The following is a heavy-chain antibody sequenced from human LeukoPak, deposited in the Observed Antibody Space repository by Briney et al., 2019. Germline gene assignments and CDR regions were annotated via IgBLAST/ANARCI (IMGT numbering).Heavy chain of an antibody. J-gene: IGHJ5*02. CDR1: RGSMSTSGYY. CDR2: VYYSGST. Sequence: SKTLSLTRTVSRGSMSTSGYYWGWIRQPPGRGLEWIGNVYYSGSTYYNPSLKSRVTISVDTSQNLLPLKLNSVTAADTAVYYCVRRPYASGMFDPWGEGTLVTVSS. CDR3: VRRPYASGMFDP. V-gene: IGHV4-39*01. D-gene: IGHD3-10*01.